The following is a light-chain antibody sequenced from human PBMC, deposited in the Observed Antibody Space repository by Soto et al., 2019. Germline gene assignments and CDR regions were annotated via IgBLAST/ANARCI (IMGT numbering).Light chain of an antibody. V-gene: IGLV2-23*01. CDR2: EGT. CDR1: SSDVGSYNL. J-gene: IGLJ1*01. Sequence: QSALTQPASVSGSPGQSITISCTGTSSDVGSYNLVSWYQQHPGKAPKLMIYEGTERPSGVSSRFSGYKSGNTASLTISGLQAEDEADYYCCSYGGRNTFVFGTGTKLTVL. CDR3: CSYGGRNTFV.